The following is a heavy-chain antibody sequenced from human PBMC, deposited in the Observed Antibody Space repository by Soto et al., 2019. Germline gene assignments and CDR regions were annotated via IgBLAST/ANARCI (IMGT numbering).Heavy chain of an antibody. J-gene: IGHJ4*02. CDR3: ARDYGTNILGYYFDY. CDR1: GGSISSYY. CDR2: IYYSGST. V-gene: IGHV4-59*01. D-gene: IGHD1-26*01. Sequence: SETLSLTCTVSGGSISSYYWSWIRQPPGKGLEWIGYIYYSGSTNYNPSLKSRVTISVDTSKNQFSLKLSSVTAADTAVYYCARDYGTNILGYYFDYWGERTLVTVSS.